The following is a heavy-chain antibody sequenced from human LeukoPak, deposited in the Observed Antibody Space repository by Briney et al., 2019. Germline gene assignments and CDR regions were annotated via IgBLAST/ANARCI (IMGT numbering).Heavy chain of an antibody. CDR1: GFTFSTYA. CDR2: ISSSGGTT. Sequence: GGSLRLSCAASGFTFSTYAVNWVRQAPGKGLEWVSAISSSGGTTYYADSVKGRFSISRDNSRNTLYLQMNSLRAEDTAVYYCAKDRTGWPTNFDSWGQGTLVTVSA. J-gene: IGHJ4*02. D-gene: IGHD3/OR15-3a*01. CDR3: AKDRTGWPTNFDS. V-gene: IGHV3-23*01.